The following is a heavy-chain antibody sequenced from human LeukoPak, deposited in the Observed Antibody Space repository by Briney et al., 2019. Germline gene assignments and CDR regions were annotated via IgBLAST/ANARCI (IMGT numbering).Heavy chain of an antibody. Sequence: ASVKVSCKASGYTFTSYGISWVRQAPGQGLEWMGWISANNGNTNYAQQFQDRDTMTTDTSTSTAYMELRSLRSDDTAVYYCARDYEGLWFRFDPWGPGTLVTVSS. CDR1: GYTFTSYG. V-gene: IGHV1-18*01. CDR2: ISANNGNT. J-gene: IGHJ5*02. D-gene: IGHD3-10*01. CDR3: ARDYEGLWFRFDP.